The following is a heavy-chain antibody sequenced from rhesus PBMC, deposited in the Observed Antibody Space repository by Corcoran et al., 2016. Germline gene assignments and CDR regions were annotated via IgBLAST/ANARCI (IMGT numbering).Heavy chain of an antibody. CDR1: GGSISSSY. V-gene: IGHV4-169*01. J-gene: IGHJ4*01. D-gene: IGHD3-16*01. Sequence: QLQLQESGPGLVKPSETLSVTCAVSGGSISSSYWSWIRQAPGKGLEWIGYIYGNCSNTNYNPSLKSRVTLSVDTSKNQHSLKLSSVTAADTAVYYCATSGVVTEPNYWGQGVLVTVSS. CDR3: ATSGVVTEPNY. CDR2: IYGNCSNT.